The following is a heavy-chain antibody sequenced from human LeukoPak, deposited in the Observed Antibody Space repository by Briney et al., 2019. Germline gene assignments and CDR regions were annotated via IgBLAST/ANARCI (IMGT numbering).Heavy chain of an antibody. CDR2: IIPIFGTA. CDR1: GGTFSSYA. V-gene: IGHV1-69*13. D-gene: IGHD5-18*01. CDR3: ARESDVDTAMFVYYFDY. J-gene: IGHJ4*02. Sequence: GASVKVSCKASGGTFSSYAISWVRQAPGQGLEWMGGIIPIFGTANYAQKFQGRVTITADESTSTAYMELSSLRSEDTAVYYCARESDVDTAMFVYYFDYWGQGTLVIVSS.